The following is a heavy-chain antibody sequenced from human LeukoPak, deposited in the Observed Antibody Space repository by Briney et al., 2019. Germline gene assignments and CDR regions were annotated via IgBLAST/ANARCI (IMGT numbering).Heavy chain of an antibody. D-gene: IGHD1-26*01. V-gene: IGHV3-64*02. CDR3: AKASNEGAYSGSYWGDYLDY. J-gene: IGHJ4*02. CDR2: ISSNGGST. CDR1: GFTFSSYA. Sequence: GGSLRLSCAASGFTFSSYAMHWVRQAPGKGLEYVSAISSNGGSTYYADSVKGRFAISRDNSKNALYLHMSSLTTEDTAVYFCAKASNEGAYSGSYWGDYLDYWGQGTLVTVSS.